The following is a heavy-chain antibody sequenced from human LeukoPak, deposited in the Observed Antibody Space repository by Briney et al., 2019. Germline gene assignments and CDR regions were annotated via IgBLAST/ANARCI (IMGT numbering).Heavy chain of an antibody. D-gene: IGHD1/OR15-1a*01. J-gene: IGHJ5*02. CDR1: GYTFTSYY. Sequence: ASVKVSCKASGYTFTSYYMYWVRQAPGQGLEWMGLINPSGDFRSYAQKFQGRITVTRDMSTRTVYMELSDLRPEDTAVYYCARDYSGEWEQLTGWWFDPWGQGTLVIVSS. CDR3: ARDYSGEWEQLTGWWFDP. V-gene: IGHV1-46*01. CDR2: INPSGDFR.